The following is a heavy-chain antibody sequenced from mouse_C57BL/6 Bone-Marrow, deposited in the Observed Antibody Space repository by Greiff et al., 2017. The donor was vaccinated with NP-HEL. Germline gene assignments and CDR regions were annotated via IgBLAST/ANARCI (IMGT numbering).Heavy chain of an antibody. J-gene: IGHJ1*03. CDR3: TTNYGSSSDFDV. D-gene: IGHD1-1*01. V-gene: IGHV14-4*01. CDR2: IDPENGDT. Sequence: EVQLQQSGAELVRPGASVKLSCTASGFNIKDDYMHWVKQRPEQGLEWIGWIDPENGDTEYASKFQGKATITADTSSNTAYLQLSSLTSEYTAVYYCTTNYGSSSDFDVWGTGTTVTVSS. CDR1: GFNIKDDY.